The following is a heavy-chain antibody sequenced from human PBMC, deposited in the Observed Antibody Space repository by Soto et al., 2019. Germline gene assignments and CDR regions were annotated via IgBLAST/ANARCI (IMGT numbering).Heavy chain of an antibody. J-gene: IGHJ5*02. CDR3: ARFRSNYFGP. V-gene: IGHV4-30-4*01. CDR1: GYSISSGGYY. CDR2: IYHTGST. Sequence: PSETLSLTCPVSGYSISSGGYYWSWVRQPPGKGLEWIGYIYHTGSTYYNPSLKSRVAVSVDTSMNHFSLKLSSVTAADTALYYCARFRSNYFGPWGKGTLVTV.